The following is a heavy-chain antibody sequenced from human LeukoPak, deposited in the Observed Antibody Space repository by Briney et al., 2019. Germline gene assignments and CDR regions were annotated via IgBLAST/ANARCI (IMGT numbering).Heavy chain of an antibody. J-gene: IGHJ5*02. Sequence: GASVNVSCKASGYTFTGYYMHWVRQAPGQGLEWMGWINPNSGGTNYAQKFQGRVTMTRDASITTVYMEMSWLTSDDTAIYYCARADRLHGGPYLIGPWGQGTLVTVSS. CDR2: INPNSGGT. CDR1: GYTFTGYY. CDR3: ARADRLHGGPYLIGP. D-gene: IGHD2-21*01. V-gene: IGHV1-2*02.